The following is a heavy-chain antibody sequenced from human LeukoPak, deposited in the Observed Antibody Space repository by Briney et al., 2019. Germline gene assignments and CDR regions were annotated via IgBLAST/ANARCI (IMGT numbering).Heavy chain of an antibody. CDR1: GYTFTGYY. CDR2: INPNSDGT. D-gene: IGHD5-12*01. V-gene: IGHV1-2*02. CDR3: GRDLNRSGYTREGRFDP. J-gene: IGHJ5*02. Sequence: ASVKVSCKASGYTFTGYYLHWVRQAPGQGLEWMGWINPNSDGTKYAQKFQGRVTMTRDTSISTVYMELSRLRSEDTAVYYCGRDLNRSGYTREGRFDPWGQGTLVTVSS.